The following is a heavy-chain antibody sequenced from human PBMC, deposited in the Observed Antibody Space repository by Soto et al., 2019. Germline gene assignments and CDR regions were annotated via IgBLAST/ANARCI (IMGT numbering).Heavy chain of an antibody. CDR3: ARDRPQWLVSFGGDAFDX. CDR1: GFTFSSYS. D-gene: IGHD6-19*01. CDR2: IGSSSSTI. Sequence: HPGGSLRLSCAASGFTFSSYSMNWVRQAPGKGLEWVSYIGSSSSTIYYAYSVKGRFTISRDNYKNSLYLQMNSLRGEDTAVYYCARDRPQWLVSFGGDAFDXWGQVTMVTVS. V-gene: IGHV3-48*01. J-gene: IGHJ3*02.